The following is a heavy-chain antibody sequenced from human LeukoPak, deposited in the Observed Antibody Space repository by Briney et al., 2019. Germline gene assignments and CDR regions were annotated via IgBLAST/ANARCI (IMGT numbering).Heavy chain of an antibody. CDR2: FYYSGST. V-gene: IGHV4-39*01. D-gene: IGHD6-13*01. J-gene: IGHJ5*02. Sequence: SETLSLTCTVSGGSISSSSYYWGWIRQPPGKGLEWIGSFYYSGSTYYNPSLKSRVTISVDTSKNQFSLKLSSVTAADTAVYYCARAPAVTNWFDPWGQGTLVTVSS. CDR1: GGSISSSSYY. CDR3: ARAPAVTNWFDP.